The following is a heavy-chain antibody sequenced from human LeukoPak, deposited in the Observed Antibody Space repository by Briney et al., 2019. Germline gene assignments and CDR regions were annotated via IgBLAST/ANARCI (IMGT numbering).Heavy chain of an antibody. V-gene: IGHV3-30*02. CDR2: IRYDGSNK. J-gene: IGHJ5*02. D-gene: IGHD6-19*01. CDR1: GFTFSSYG. CDR3: ARDYGAVAGTYSGFDP. Sequence: PGGSLRLSCAASGFTFSSYGMHWVRQAPGKGLEWVAFIRYDGSNKYYADSVKGRFTISRDNSKNTLYLQMNSLRAEDTAVYYCARDYGAVAGTYSGFDPWGQGTLVTVSS.